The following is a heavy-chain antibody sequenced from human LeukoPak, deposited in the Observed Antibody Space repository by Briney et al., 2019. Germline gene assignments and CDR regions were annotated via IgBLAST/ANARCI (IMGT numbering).Heavy chain of an antibody. CDR2: ISSSGSTI. D-gene: IGHD3-22*01. CDR3: ARHYYDSSGLFDY. Sequence: GGSLRLSCAASGFTFSSCSMNWVRQAPGKGLEWVSYISSSGSTIYYADSVKGRYTISRDNAKNSLYLQMNSLRAEDTAVYYCARHYYDSSGLFDYWGQGTLVTVSS. V-gene: IGHV3-48*04. CDR1: GFTFSSCS. J-gene: IGHJ4*02.